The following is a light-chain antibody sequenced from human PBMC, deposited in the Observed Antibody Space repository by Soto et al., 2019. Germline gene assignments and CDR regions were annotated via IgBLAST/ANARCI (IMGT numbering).Light chain of an antibody. V-gene: IGKV1-5*03. CDR1: QSISSW. Sequence: CRTIQSISSWLAWYQQKPGKAPKLLIYKASSLESGVPSRFSCIGSGTEYDLTLRTLQPDETAIPYYERHSTPAGTVGRGTKVDIK. CDR3: ERHSTPAGT. J-gene: IGKJ1*01. CDR2: KAS.